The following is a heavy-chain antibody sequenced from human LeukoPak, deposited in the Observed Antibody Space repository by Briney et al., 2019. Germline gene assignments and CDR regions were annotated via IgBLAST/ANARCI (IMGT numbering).Heavy chain of an antibody. J-gene: IGHJ4*02. CDR2: ISYDGSNK. CDR3: ARDLLEIWLQRGYFAY. D-gene: IGHD5-24*01. Sequence: GRSLRLSCAASGFTLSSYDKHGARQAPGKGLEWVAVISYDGSNKYYADSVKGRFTISRDNSKNTLYLQMNSLRAEDTAVYYCARDLLEIWLQRGYFAYWGQGTLVTVSS. CDR1: GFTLSSYD. V-gene: IGHV3-30*04.